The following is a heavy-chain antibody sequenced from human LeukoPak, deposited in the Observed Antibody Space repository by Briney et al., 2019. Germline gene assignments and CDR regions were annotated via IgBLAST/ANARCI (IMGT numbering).Heavy chain of an antibody. CDR3: ARDSARDTAMVTFDY. V-gene: IGHV3-7*01. CDR2: IKQDGSEK. J-gene: IGHJ4*02. Sequence: GGSLRLSCAASGFTFSSYWMSWVRLAPGKGLEWVANIKQDGSEKYYVDSVKGRFTISRDNAKNSLYLQMNSLRAEDTAVYYCARDSARDTAMVTFDYWGQETLVTVSS. D-gene: IGHD5-18*01. CDR1: GFTFSSYW.